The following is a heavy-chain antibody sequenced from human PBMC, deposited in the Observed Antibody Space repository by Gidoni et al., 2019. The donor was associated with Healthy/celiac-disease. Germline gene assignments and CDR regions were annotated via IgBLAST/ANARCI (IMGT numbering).Heavy chain of an antibody. CDR2: IYSGGST. D-gene: IGHD5-12*01. CDR3: ARVPLRYYYYGMDV. Sequence: EVQLVESGGGLIQPGGSLRLSCAASGFTVSSNYMSWVRQARGKGLEWVLVIYSGGSTYYADSVKGRFTISRDNSKNTLYLQMNSLRAEDTAVYYCARVPLRYYYYGMDVWGQGTTVTVSS. CDR1: GFTVSSNY. V-gene: IGHV3-53*01. J-gene: IGHJ6*02.